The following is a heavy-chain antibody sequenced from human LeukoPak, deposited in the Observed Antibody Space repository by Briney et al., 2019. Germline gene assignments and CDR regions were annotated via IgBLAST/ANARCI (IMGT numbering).Heavy chain of an antibody. V-gene: IGHV7-4-1*02. CDR2: INTNTGNP. D-gene: IGHD2/OR15-2a*01. J-gene: IGHJ1*01. Sequence: GASVKVSCKASGYTFTSYGISWVRQAPGQGLELMGWINTNTGNPTYAQGFTGRFVFSLDTSVSTAYLQISSLKAEDTAVYYCARDYTLTLGSTTYFQHWGQGTLVTVSS. CDR1: GYTFTSYG. CDR3: ARDYTLTLGSTTYFQH.